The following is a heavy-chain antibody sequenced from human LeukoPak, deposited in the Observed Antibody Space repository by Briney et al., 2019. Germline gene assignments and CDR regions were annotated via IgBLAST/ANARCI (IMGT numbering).Heavy chain of an antibody. CDR1: GGSFSGYY. CDR3: AGVKLWSYYYYYYYMDV. Sequence: SETLSLTCAVYGGSFSGYYWSWIRQPPGKGLEWIGEINHSGSTNYNPSLKSRVTISVDTSKNQFSLKLSSVTAADTAVYYCAGVKLWSYYYYYYYMDVWGKGTTVTVSS. CDR2: INHSGST. V-gene: IGHV4-34*01. D-gene: IGHD5-18*01. J-gene: IGHJ6*03.